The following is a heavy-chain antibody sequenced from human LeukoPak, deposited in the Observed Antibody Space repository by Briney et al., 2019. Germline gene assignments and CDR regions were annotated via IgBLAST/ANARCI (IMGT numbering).Heavy chain of an antibody. CDR3: ACYSVGAKRSFDY. D-gene: IGHD2-21*01. V-gene: IGHV3-21*01. Sequence: GGSLRLSCAASGFTFSSYSMNWVRQAPGKGLEWVSSISSSSSFIYYADSVKGRFAISRDNAQNSLYLQMNSLRAEDTAVYYCACYSVGAKRSFDYWGQGTLVTVSS. J-gene: IGHJ4*02. CDR1: GFTFSSYS. CDR2: ISSSSSFI.